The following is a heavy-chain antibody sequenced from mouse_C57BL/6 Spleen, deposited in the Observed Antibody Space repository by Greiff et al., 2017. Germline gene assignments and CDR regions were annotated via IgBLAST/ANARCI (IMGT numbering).Heavy chain of an antibody. Sequence: QVQLQQSGAELVRPGTSVKVSCKASGYAFTNYLIEWVKQRPGQGLEWIGVINPGSGGTNYNEKFKGKATLTADKSSSTAYMQLSSLTSEDSAVYFCARSYYGSPVCAYWGQGTLVTVSA. CDR2: INPGSGGT. CDR1: GYAFTNYL. CDR3: ARSYYGSPVCAY. D-gene: IGHD1-1*01. V-gene: IGHV1-54*01. J-gene: IGHJ3*01.